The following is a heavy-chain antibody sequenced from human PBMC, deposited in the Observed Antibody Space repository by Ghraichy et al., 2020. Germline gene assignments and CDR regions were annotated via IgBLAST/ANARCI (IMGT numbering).Heavy chain of an antibody. Sequence: SETLSLTCTVSGGSISSSSYYWGWIRQPPGKGLVWIGSIYYSGSTYYNPSLKSRVTISVDTSKNQFSLKLSSVTAADTAVYYCAGIFGVVRTDYWGQGTLVTVSS. CDR2: IYYSGST. V-gene: IGHV4-39*01. D-gene: IGHD3-3*01. CDR3: AGIFGVVRTDY. J-gene: IGHJ4*02. CDR1: GGSISSSSYY.